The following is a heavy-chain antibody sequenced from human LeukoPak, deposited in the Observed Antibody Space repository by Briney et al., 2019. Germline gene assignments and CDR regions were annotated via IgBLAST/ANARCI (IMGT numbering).Heavy chain of an antibody. J-gene: IGHJ5*02. CDR3: TRGMGYDFWSGYYTGILWFDP. Sequence: SETLSLTCTVSGGSISSYYWSWIRQPAGKGLEWIGRIYTSGSTNYNPSLKSRVTMSVDTSKNQFSLKLSSVTAADTAVYCCTRGMGYDFWSGYYTGILWFDPWGQGTLVTVSS. V-gene: IGHV4-4*07. CDR1: GGSISSYY. D-gene: IGHD3-3*01. CDR2: IYTSGST.